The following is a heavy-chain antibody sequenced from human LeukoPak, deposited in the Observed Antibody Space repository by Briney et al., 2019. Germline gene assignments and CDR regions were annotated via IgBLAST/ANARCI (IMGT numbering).Heavy chain of an antibody. D-gene: IGHD4-17*01. V-gene: IGHV4-34*01. Sequence: SETLSLTCAVSGTSFSSYYWSWIRQPPGKGLEWIGEVNHSGYTNDNPSLKSRVTISVVTSKNQFSLRLRSVTAADTAVYFCARMTTGHDFWGQGTLVTVSS. J-gene: IGHJ4*02. CDR2: VNHSGYT. CDR3: ARMTTGHDF. CDR1: GTSFSSYY.